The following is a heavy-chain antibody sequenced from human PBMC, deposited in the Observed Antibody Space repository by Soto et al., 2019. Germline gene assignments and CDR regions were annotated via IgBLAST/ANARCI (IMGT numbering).Heavy chain of an antibody. V-gene: IGHV3-73*02. CDR2: IRTRKNRYVT. CDR1: GFTFSVSA. Sequence: EVQLVQSGGGRVQPGGSLKLSCEASGFTFSVSAIHWVRLASGKGLEWVGRIRTRKNRYVTTYAASVKGRFSLSRDDSKNTAYLQMNSLKTEDTAVYYSARIEYGLDVWGQGTTVIVS. D-gene: IGHD6-6*01. CDR3: ARIEYGLDV. J-gene: IGHJ6*02.